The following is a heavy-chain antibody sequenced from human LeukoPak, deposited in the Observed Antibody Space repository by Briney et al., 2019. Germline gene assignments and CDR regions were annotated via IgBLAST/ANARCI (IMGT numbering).Heavy chain of an antibody. Sequence: PSETLSLTCTVSGGSISSSSYYWGWIRQPPGKGLEWIGEINHSGSTNYSPSLKSRVTISVDTSKNQFSLKLTSVTAADTAVYYCARVYYINSYDYWYFDLWGRGTLVTVSS. D-gene: IGHD6-13*01. V-gene: IGHV4-39*07. CDR3: ARVYYINSYDYWYFDL. CDR1: GGSISSSSYY. CDR2: INHSGST. J-gene: IGHJ2*01.